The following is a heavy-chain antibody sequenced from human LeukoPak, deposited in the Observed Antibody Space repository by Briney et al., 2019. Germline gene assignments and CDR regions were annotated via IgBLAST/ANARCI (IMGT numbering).Heavy chain of an antibody. D-gene: IGHD2-2*01. J-gene: IGHJ4*02. V-gene: IGHV3-30-3*01. CDR2: ISYDGSNK. CDR3: ARIIVVVPAAPFDY. CDR1: GFTFSSYA. Sequence: GGSLRLSCAASGFTFSSYAMPWVRQAPGKGLEWVAVISYDGSNKYYADSVKGRFTISRDNSKNTLYLQMNSLRAEDTAVYYCARIIVVVPAAPFDYWGQGTLVTVSS.